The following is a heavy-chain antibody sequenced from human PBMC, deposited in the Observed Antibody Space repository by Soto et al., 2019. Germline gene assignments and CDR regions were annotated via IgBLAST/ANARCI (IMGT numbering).Heavy chain of an antibody. J-gene: IGHJ4*02. CDR1: GGSISSGGYS. Sequence: APETLSLTCGVSGGSISSGGYSWNWIRQPPGKGLEWIGYIYQSGSSYYNPSLKSRVTISIDRSKNQFSLKLSSVTAADTAVYYCARCDLRSPLLSSGWYRPRGVDYWGQGTLVTVSS. CDR3: ARCDLRSPLLSSGWYRPRGVDY. CDR2: IYQSGSS. V-gene: IGHV4-30-2*01. D-gene: IGHD6-19*01.